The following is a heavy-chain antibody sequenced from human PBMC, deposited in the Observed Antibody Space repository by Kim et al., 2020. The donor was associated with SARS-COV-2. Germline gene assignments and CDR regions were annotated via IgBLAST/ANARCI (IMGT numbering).Heavy chain of an antibody. D-gene: IGHD6-19*01. CDR3: ARGAVAGTWHYYYGMDV. CDR2: ISYDGSNK. CDR1: GFTFSSYA. J-gene: IGHJ6*02. Sequence: GGSLRLSCAASGFTFSSYAMHWVRQAPGKGLEWVAVISYDGSNKYYADSVKGRFTISRDNSKNTLYLQMNSLRAEDTAVYYCARGAVAGTWHYYYGMDVWGQGTTVTVSS. V-gene: IGHV3-30*04.